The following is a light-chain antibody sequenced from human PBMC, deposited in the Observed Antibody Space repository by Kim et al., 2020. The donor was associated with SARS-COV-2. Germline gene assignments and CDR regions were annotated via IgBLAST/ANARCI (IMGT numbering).Light chain of an antibody. CDR3: QQRSNWLT. J-gene: IGKJ4*01. CDR1: QSIGTH. Sequence: EIVLTQSPATLSLSPGERATLSCRASQSIGTHLAWYQHRPGQAPRLLIYDASKRATGIPATFSGSGSGTDFTLTISSLEPEDFAVYYCQQRSNWLTFGGGTKVDIK. V-gene: IGKV3-11*01. CDR2: DAS.